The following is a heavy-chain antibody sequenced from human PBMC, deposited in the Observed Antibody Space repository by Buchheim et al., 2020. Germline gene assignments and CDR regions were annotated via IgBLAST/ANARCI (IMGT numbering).Heavy chain of an antibody. CDR3: AKGQYQFHYYGMDV. Sequence: EVQLLESGGGLVQPGGSLRLSCAASGFTFSRYAMSWVRQAPGKGLEWVSAISGSGGNTFYADSVQGRFTIFRDNSKNPLYLQMNSLRAEDTAVYYCAKGQYQFHYYGMDVWGQGTT. J-gene: IGHJ6*02. D-gene: IGHD4-11*01. CDR1: GFTFSRYA. V-gene: IGHV3-23*01. CDR2: ISGSGGNT.